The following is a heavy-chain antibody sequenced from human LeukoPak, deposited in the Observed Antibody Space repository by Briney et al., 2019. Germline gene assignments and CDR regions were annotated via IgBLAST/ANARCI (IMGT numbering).Heavy chain of an antibody. V-gene: IGHV3-21*01. J-gene: IGHJ6*02. CDR1: GFTFSSYS. CDR3: ARDKKGGNYYGSGRFYYYYGMDV. Sequence: PGGSLRLSCAASGFTFSSYSMNWVRQAPGKGLEWVSSISSSSSYIYYADSVKSRFTISRDNAKNSLYLQMNSLRAEDTAVYYCARDKKGGNYYGSGRFYYYYGMDVWGQGTTVTVSS. D-gene: IGHD3-10*01. CDR2: ISSSSSYI.